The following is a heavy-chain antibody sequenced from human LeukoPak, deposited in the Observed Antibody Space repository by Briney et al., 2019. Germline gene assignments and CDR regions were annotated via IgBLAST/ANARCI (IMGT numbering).Heavy chain of an antibody. D-gene: IGHD5-18*01. CDR3: AKADTAMGPFDY. CDR2: ISWNSGSI. J-gene: IGHJ4*02. V-gene: IGHV3-9*01. Sequence: GGSLRLSCAAPGFTFDDYAMHWVRQAPGKGLEWVSGISWNSGSIGYADSVKGRFTISRDNAKNSLYLQMNSLRAEDTALYYCAKADTAMGPFDYWGQGTLVTVSS. CDR1: GFTFDDYA.